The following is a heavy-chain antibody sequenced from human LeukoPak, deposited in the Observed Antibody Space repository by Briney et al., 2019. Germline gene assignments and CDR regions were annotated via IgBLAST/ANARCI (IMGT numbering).Heavy chain of an antibody. CDR1: GGSISSYY. CDR3: AREMAKMGKPFDY. V-gene: IGHV4-59*01. J-gene: IGHJ4*02. D-gene: IGHD5-24*01. CDR2: IYYSGST. Sequence: SETLSLTCTVSGGSISSYYWSWIRQPPGKGLEWIGYIYYSGSTNYNPSLKSRVTISVDTSKNQFSLKLSSVTAADTAVYYCAREMAKMGKPFDYWGQGTLVTVSS.